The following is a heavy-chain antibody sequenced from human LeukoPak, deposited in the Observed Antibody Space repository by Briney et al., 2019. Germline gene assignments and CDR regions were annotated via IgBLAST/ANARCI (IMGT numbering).Heavy chain of an antibody. CDR2: ISSSSSYI. Sequence: PGGSLRLSCAASGFTFSSYSMNWVRQAPGKGLEWVSSISSSSSYIYYADSVKGRFTISRDNAKNSLYLQMNSLRAEDTAVYYCARDISAESGTYPEGYFDYWGQGTLVTVSS. J-gene: IGHJ4*02. D-gene: IGHD3-10*01. CDR3: ARDISAESGTYPEGYFDY. CDR1: GFTFSSYS. V-gene: IGHV3-21*01.